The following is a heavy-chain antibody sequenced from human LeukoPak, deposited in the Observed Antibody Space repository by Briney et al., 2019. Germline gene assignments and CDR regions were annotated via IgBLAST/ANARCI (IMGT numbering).Heavy chain of an antibody. CDR3: AKDGTYYYGSGNFDY. Sequence: GGSLRLSCAASGFTFSSYAMSWVRQAPGKGLEWVSAISGSGGSTYYADSVKGRFTTSRDNSKNTPYLQMNSLRAEDTAVYYCAKDGTYYYGSGNFDYWGQGTLVTVSS. D-gene: IGHD3-10*01. J-gene: IGHJ4*02. CDR2: ISGSGGST. V-gene: IGHV3-23*01. CDR1: GFTFSSYA.